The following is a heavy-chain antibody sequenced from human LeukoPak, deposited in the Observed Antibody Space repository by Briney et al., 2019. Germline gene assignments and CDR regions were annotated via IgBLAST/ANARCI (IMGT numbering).Heavy chain of an antibody. Sequence: GGSLRLSCAASGFTFSSYGMHWVRQAPGEGLEWVAFIRFDGSNKYYADSVKGRFTISRDNSKNTLYLQSNSLRVEDTAVYYCAKGEGGYRYEIFDYWGQGTLVTVSS. J-gene: IGHJ4*02. CDR2: IRFDGSNK. CDR3: AKGEGGYRYEIFDY. V-gene: IGHV3-30*02. D-gene: IGHD5-18*01. CDR1: GFTFSSYG.